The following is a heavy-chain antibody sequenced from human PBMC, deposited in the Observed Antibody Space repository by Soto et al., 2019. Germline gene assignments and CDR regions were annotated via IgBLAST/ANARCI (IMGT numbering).Heavy chain of an antibody. V-gene: IGHV3-33*01. CDR3: ARAYSSSWTFDY. D-gene: IGHD6-13*01. Sequence: GGSLRLSCAASGFTFSSYVMHWVRQAPGKGLEWVAVIWYDGSNKYCADSVKGRFTISRDNSKNTLYLQMNSLRAEDTAVYYCARAYSSSWTFDYWGQGTLVTVSS. CDR1: GFTFSSYV. J-gene: IGHJ4*02. CDR2: IWYDGSNK.